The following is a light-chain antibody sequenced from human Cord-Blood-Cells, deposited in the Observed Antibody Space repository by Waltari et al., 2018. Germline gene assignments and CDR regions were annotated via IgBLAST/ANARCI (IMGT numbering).Light chain of an antibody. CDR2: GAS. CDR3: QQYGSSLLT. V-gene: IGKV3-20*01. J-gene: IGKJ4*01. CDR1: QSVSSSY. Sequence: LTPSPGTLSLSPGERATLPCRASQSVSSSYLAWYQQKPGQAPRLLIYGASSRATGIPDRFSGSGSGTDFTLTISRLEPEDFAVYYCQQYGSSLLTFGGGTKVEIK.